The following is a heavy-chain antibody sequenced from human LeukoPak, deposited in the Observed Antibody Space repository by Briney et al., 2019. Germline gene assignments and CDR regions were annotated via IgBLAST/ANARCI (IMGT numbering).Heavy chain of an antibody. CDR3: ARSAARRLYYYYIDV. V-gene: IGHV1-69*01. D-gene: IGHD2-2*01. J-gene: IGHJ6*03. CDR2: IMPLFCSA. CDR1: GGFLNSQA. Sequence: SSVTVSCKPSGGFLNSQAIILVLQPPAHGLECMGGIMPLFCSANHPQKFQGRVTITADESTSTAYMELSSLRSEDTAVYYCARSAARRLYYYYIDVWGKGTTVTVSS.